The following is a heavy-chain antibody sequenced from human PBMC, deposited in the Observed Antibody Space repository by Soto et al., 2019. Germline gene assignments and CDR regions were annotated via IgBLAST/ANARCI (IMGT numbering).Heavy chain of an antibody. CDR3: ARGGQWSSGWYFY. CDR1: GGSISSYY. D-gene: IGHD6-19*01. J-gene: IGHJ4*02. CDR2: IYYSGST. Sequence: SETLSLTCTVSGGSISSYYWSWIRQPPGKGLEWIGYIYYSGSTNYNPSLKSRVTISVDTSKNQFSLKLSSVTAADTAVYYCARGGQWSSGWYFYWGQGTLVTVSS. V-gene: IGHV4-59*01.